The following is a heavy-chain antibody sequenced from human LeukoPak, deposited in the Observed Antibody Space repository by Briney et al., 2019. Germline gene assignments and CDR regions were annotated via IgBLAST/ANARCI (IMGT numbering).Heavy chain of an antibody. D-gene: IGHD6-19*01. CDR3: ARDHGAVAGTNGFDY. Sequence: PGGSLRLSCAASGFTFSSYEMNWVRQAPGKGLEWVSYISSSGSTIYYADSVKGRFTTSRDNAKNSLYLQMNSLRAEDTAVYYCARDHGAVAGTNGFDYWGQGTLVTVSS. V-gene: IGHV3-48*03. J-gene: IGHJ4*02. CDR1: GFTFSSYE. CDR2: ISSSGSTI.